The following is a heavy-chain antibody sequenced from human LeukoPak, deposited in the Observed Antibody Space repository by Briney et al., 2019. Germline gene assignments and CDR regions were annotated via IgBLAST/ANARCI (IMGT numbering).Heavy chain of an antibody. Sequence: GGSLRLSCAACRFTFSSYNMNWVRQAPGKGLEWVSYISSSGSTIYYADSVKGRFTISRDNAMNSLYLQMNSLRAEDTAVYYRAREPQRIAAGGSRPDNWGQGTLVTVSS. CDR1: RFTFSSYN. J-gene: IGHJ4*02. D-gene: IGHD6-13*01. V-gene: IGHV3-48*04. CDR2: ISSSGSTI. CDR3: AREPQRIAAGGSRPDN.